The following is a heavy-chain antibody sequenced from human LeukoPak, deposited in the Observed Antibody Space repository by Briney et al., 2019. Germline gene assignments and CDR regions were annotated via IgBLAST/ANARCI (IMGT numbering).Heavy chain of an antibody. D-gene: IGHD3-10*01. V-gene: IGHV3-23*01. Sequence: GGSLRLSCAASGFTFSSYAMSWVRQAPGKGLEWVSAISGSGGSTYYADSVKGRFTISRDNSKNALYLQMNSLRAEDTAVYYCSKRVHYYFDYWGQGTLVTVSS. CDR2: ISGSGGST. CDR1: GFTFSSYA. J-gene: IGHJ4*02. CDR3: SKRVHYYFDY.